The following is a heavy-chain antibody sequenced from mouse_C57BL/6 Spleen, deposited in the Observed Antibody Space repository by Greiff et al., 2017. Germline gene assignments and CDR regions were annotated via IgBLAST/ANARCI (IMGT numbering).Heavy chain of an antibody. CDR1: GFTFSDYG. J-gene: IGHJ1*03. V-gene: IGHV5-17*01. CDR3: AKLRGPYWYIDV. Sequence: EVMLVESGGGLVKPGGSLKLSCAASGFTFSDYGMHWVRQAPEKGLEWVAYISSGSSTIYYADKVKGRFTISRDNAKNTLFLQMTSLRSEDTAMYYCAKLRGPYWYIDVWGTGTTVTVSS. CDR2: ISSGSSTI. D-gene: IGHD1-3*01.